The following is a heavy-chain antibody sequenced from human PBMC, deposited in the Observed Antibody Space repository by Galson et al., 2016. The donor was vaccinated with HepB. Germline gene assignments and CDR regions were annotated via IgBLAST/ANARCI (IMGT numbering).Heavy chain of an antibody. J-gene: IGHJ4*02. D-gene: IGHD5-18*01. CDR1: GFTFSSYS. CDR3: ASGYSYGYFYY. CDR2: ISSSSSYI. V-gene: IGHV3-21*01. Sequence: SLRLSCAASGFTFSSYSMNWVRQAPVKGLEWVSSISSSSSYIYYADSVKGRFTISRDNAKNSLYLQMNSLRAEDTAVYYCASGYSYGYFYYWGQGTLVTVSS.